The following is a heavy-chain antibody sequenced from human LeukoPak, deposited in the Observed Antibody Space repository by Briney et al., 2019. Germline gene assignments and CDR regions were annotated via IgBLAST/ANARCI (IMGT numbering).Heavy chain of an antibody. CDR1: GFTFSSYS. V-gene: IGHV3-48*04. J-gene: IGHJ5*02. Sequence: GGSLRLSCAASGFTFSSYSMNWVRQAPGKGLEWVSYISSSSSTIYYADSVKGRFTISRDNAKNSLYLQMNSLRAEDTAVYYCAKDGKWFGDGSWFDPWGQGTLVTVSS. CDR2: ISSSSSTI. CDR3: AKDGKWFGDGSWFDP. D-gene: IGHD3-10*01.